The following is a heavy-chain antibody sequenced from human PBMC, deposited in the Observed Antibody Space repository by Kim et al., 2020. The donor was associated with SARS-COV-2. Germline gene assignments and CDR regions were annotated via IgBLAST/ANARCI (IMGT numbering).Heavy chain of an antibody. J-gene: IGHJ4*02. D-gene: IGHD3-3*01. Sequence: GRFTISIENSKNTLYLQMNSLRAEDTAVYYCARDGGEYYDFWSGYYPGYWGQGTLVTVSS. CDR3: ARDGGEYYDFWSGYYPGY. V-gene: IGHV3-30*01.